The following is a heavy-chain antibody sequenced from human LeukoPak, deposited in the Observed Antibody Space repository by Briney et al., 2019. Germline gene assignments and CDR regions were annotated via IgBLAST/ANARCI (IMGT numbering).Heavy chain of an antibody. Sequence: SETLSLTCTVSGGSISSCYWSWIRQPPGKGLEWIGYIYYSGSTNYNPSLKSRVTISVDTSKNPFSLKLSSVTAADTAVYYCARDTFGGVIPRDYWGQGTLVTVSS. CDR1: GGSISSCY. D-gene: IGHD3-16*02. CDR2: IYYSGST. J-gene: IGHJ4*02. V-gene: IGHV4-59*01. CDR3: ARDTFGGVIPRDY.